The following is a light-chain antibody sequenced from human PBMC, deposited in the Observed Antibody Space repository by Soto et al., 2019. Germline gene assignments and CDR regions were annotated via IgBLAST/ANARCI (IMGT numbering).Light chain of an antibody. CDR2: WAS. CDR3: QQCYTTPRT. J-gene: IGKJ1*01. V-gene: IGKV4-1*01. CDR1: QSVLYSSNNKNY. Sequence: DIVMTQSPDSLAVSLGERATINCKSSQSVLYSSNNKNYLAWYHQKPGQPPKLLIYWASTRESGVPDRFSGSGSGTDFTLTISSLQAEDVAVYYCQQCYTTPRTFGQGTKVDNK.